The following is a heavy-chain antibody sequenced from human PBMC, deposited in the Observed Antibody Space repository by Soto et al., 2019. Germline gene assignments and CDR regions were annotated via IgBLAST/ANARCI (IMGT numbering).Heavy chain of an antibody. V-gene: IGHV4-4*02. D-gene: IGHD6-19*01. CDR2: IYHSGST. CDR1: GCSISSSNW. CDR3: ARVSTRQWLVGGMDV. J-gene: IGHJ6*02. Sequence: SETLSLTCAVSGCSISSSNWWSWVRQPPGKGLEWTGEIYHSGSTNYNPSLKSRVTISVDKSKNQFSLKLSSVTAADTAVYYCARVSTRQWLVGGMDVWGQGTTVTVSS.